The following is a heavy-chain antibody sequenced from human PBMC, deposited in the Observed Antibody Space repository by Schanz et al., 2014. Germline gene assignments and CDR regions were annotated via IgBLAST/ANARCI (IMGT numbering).Heavy chain of an antibody. CDR3: AQDFSGYPAY. V-gene: IGHV1-18*01. Sequence: QVQLVQSGDEVKKPGASVKVSCKTSGYTFSDYGITWVRQAPGQGLEWVGWISPYTGNTHYFDKMEGRVTITADSSTNTAYLEVSSLRFEDTAVYYCAQDFSGYPAYWGQGTLVTVSS. D-gene: IGHD5-12*01. CDR1: GYTFSDYG. CDR2: ISPYTGNT. J-gene: IGHJ4*02.